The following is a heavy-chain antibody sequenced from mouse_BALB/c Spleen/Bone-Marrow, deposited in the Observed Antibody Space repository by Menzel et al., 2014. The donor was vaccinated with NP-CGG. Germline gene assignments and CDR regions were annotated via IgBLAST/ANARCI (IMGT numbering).Heavy chain of an antibody. Sequence: QVQLQQSGAELVRPGTSVKVSCKASGYAFTNYLIEWVKQRPGQGLEWIGVINPGSGGTNYNEKFKGKATLTADKSSSTAYMQLSSLTSEDSAVYFGARQLGPPYAMDYWGQGTSVTVSS. D-gene: IGHD3-1*01. V-gene: IGHV1-54*01. CDR1: GYAFTNYL. J-gene: IGHJ4*01. CDR3: ARQLGPPYAMDY. CDR2: INPGSGGT.